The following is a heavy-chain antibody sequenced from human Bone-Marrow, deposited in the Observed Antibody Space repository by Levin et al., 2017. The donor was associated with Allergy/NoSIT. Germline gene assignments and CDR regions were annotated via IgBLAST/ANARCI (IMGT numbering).Heavy chain of an antibody. CDR2: IIPILAIA. V-gene: IGHV1-69*04. CDR3: ASEGIITSAGQTSTFDP. CDR1: GGTFSSYP. Sequence: SVKVSCKASGGTFSSYPISWVRQAPGQGLEWMGRIIPILAIANYARKFQGRVTITADTSTSTTYMELSSLRSEDTAVYYCASEGIITSAGQTSTFDPWGQGTLVTVSS. D-gene: IGHD6-13*01. J-gene: IGHJ5*02.